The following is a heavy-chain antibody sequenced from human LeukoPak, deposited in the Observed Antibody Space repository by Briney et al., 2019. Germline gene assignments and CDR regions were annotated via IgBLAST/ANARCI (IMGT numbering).Heavy chain of an antibody. Sequence: SEALSLTCTVSGASISSDYWTWIRQPPGMGLEWIGYIYYSGSTNYNPSLKSRVTMSVDTSRNQFSLELPSVTAADSAVYYCARYLRQPGTFYLDHWGQGTLVTVSS. D-gene: IGHD3-16*01. CDR3: ARYLRQPGTFYLDH. V-gene: IGHV4-59*01. CDR1: GASISSDY. J-gene: IGHJ4*02. CDR2: IYYSGST.